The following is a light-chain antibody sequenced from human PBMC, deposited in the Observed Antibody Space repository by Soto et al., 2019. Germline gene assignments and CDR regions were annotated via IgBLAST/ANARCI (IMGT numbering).Light chain of an antibody. CDR2: RSS. CDR1: QTISNY. CDR3: QQYYSYAT. Sequence: DIQMTQSPSTLSASVGDRVTITCRASQTISNYLTWYQQRPGKAPKLLIYRSSILQNGVPSRFSGSGSGTEFPLTISSLQPDAFATYYGQQYYSYATFGPGTRV. J-gene: IGKJ1*01. V-gene: IGKV1-5*03.